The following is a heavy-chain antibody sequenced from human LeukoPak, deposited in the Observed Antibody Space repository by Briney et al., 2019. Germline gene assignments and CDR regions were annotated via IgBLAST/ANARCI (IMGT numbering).Heavy chain of an antibody. Sequence: ASVKVSCKASGYTFSSYYMHWVRQAPGQGLKWMGIINPSGGSTSYAQKFQGRVTMTRDTSTSTVYMELSSLRSEDTAVYYCARGRESYDILTGYFQYYFDYWGQGTLVTVSS. V-gene: IGHV1-46*03. CDR1: GYTFSSYY. CDR2: INPSGGST. CDR3: ARGRESYDILTGYFQYYFDY. D-gene: IGHD3-9*01. J-gene: IGHJ4*02.